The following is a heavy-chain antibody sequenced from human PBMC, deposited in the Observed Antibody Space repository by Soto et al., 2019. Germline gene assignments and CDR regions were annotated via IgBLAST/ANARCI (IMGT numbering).Heavy chain of an antibody. V-gene: IGHV3-11*01. J-gene: IGHJ4*02. Sequence: QVHLEESGGGLVKPGGSLRLSCTASGFTFSDYYMSWIHQAPGKGLEWLAYISGSGSTTYYTDSVKGRFAISRDNARTSLYLQINSLRVEDSAVYYCARCSLTYFEFWGQGTLVTVSS. CDR3: ARCSLTYFEF. CDR1: GFTFSDYY. CDR2: ISGSGSTT. D-gene: IGHD3-10*02.